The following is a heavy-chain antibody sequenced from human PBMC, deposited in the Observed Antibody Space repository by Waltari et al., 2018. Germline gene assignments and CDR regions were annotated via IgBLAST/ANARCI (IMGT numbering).Heavy chain of an antibody. V-gene: IGHV3-48*03. Sequence: EVQLVESGGGLVQPGGSLRLSCAASGFTFSRYEMNWVRQAPGKGLEWVSYISSRGSTRYYADSVKGRFTISRDNAKNSLDLQMNSLRAEDTAVYYCAREGADYDFWSGPDYWGQGTLVTVSS. D-gene: IGHD3-3*01. CDR3: AREGADYDFWSGPDY. J-gene: IGHJ4*02. CDR2: ISSRGSTR. CDR1: GFTFSRYE.